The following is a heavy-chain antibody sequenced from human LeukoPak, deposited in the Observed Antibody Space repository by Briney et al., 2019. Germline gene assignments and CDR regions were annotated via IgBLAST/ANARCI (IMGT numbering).Heavy chain of an antibody. J-gene: IGHJ4*02. V-gene: IGHV1-18*01. CDR3: ARDLIDSSGYYYGVSSFDY. Sequence: ASVKVSCKASGYTFTSYGISWVRQAPGQGLEWMGWISAYSGNTNYAQKLQGRVTMTTDTSTSTAYMELRSLRSDDTAVYYCARDLIDSSGYYYGVSSFDYWGQGTLVTVSS. CDR2: ISAYSGNT. D-gene: IGHD3-22*01. CDR1: GYTFTSYG.